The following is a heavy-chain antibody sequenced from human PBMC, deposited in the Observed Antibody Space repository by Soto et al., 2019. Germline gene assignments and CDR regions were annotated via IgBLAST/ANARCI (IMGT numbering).Heavy chain of an antibody. CDR3: ARTTTVVVATDY. V-gene: IGHV3-30-3*01. J-gene: IGHJ4*02. CDR2: ISYDGSNK. CDR1: GFTFSSYA. Sequence: QVQLVESGGGVVQPGRSLRLSCAASGFTFSSYAMHWVRQAPGKGLEWVAVISYDGSNKYYADSVKGRFTISRDNSKNTLYLQMNSLRAEDTAVYYCARTTTVVVATDYWGQGTLVTVSS. D-gene: IGHD2-15*01.